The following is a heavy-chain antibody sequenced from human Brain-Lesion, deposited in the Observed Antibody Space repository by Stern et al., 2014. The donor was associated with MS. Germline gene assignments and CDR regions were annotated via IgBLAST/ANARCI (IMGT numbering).Heavy chain of an antibody. D-gene: IGHD1-14*01. CDR3: ARELPDLNAFDI. V-gene: IGHV4-4*02. CDR2: SYHSGGT. CDR1: GGSISSSNW. J-gene: IGHJ3*02. Sequence: QMQLVESGPGLVKPSGTLSLTCAVSGGSISSSNWWSWVRQSPGKGLEWIGKSYHSGGTKYSPSFESRVIISVDKSKNQFSLKLSYVTAADTAVYYCARELPDLNAFDIWGQGTMVTVSS.